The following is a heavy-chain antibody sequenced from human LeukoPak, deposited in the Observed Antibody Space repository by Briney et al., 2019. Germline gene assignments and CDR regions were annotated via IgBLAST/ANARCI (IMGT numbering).Heavy chain of an antibody. D-gene: IGHD3-22*01. V-gene: IGHV1-18*04. CDR3: ARDVSGYYVSTNFDY. CDR2: ISAYNGNT. J-gene: IGHJ4*02. Sequence: ASVKVSCKASGYTFTGYYMHWVRQAPGQGLEWMGWISAYNGNTNYAQKLQGRVTMTTDTSTSTAYMELRSLRSDDTAVYYCARDVSGYYVSTNFDYWGQGTLVTVSS. CDR1: GYTFTGYY.